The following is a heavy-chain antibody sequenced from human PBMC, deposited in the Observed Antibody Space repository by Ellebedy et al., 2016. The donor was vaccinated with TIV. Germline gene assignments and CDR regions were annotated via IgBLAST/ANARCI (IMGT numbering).Heavy chain of an antibody. CDR3: AKDMDRATKEY. V-gene: IGHV3-23*01. D-gene: IGHD5-18*01. CDR1: GFAFSRSA. J-gene: IGHJ4*02. CDR2: ISSRDYGGGT. Sequence: GESLKISCAASGFAFSRSAMSWVRQAPGTGLEWVSQISSRDYGGGTYYADSVRGRFTISRDDSRNTGYLQMNSLGAEDTALYYCAKDMDRATKEYWGQGTRVTVSS.